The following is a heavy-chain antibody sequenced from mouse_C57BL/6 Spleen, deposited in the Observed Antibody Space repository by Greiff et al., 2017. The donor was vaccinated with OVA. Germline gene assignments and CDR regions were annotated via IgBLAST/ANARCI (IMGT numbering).Heavy chain of an antibody. V-gene: IGHV1-82*01. CDR1: GYAFSSSW. Sequence: QVQLQQSGPELVKPGASVKISCKASGYAFSSSWMNWVKQRPGQGLEWIGRIYPGDGDTNYNGKFKGKATLTADKSSSTAYMQLSSLTSEDSAVYFCARDYGYDGFAYWGQGTLVTVSA. CDR3: ARDYGYDGFAY. D-gene: IGHD2-2*01. CDR2: IYPGDGDT. J-gene: IGHJ3*01.